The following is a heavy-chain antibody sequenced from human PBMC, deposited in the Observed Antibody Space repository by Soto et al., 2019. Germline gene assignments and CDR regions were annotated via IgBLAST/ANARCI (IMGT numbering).Heavy chain of an antibody. CDR2: IYYSGST. V-gene: IGHV4-61*01. D-gene: IGHD6-19*01. CDR1: GGSISSSSYY. Sequence: SETLSLTCTVSGGSISSSSYYWSWIRQPPGKGLEWIGYIYYSGSTNYNPSLKSRVTISVDTSKNQFSLKLSSVTAADTAVYYCARDIKGTSGWYFDYWGQGTLVTVSS. CDR3: ARDIKGTSGWYFDY. J-gene: IGHJ4*02.